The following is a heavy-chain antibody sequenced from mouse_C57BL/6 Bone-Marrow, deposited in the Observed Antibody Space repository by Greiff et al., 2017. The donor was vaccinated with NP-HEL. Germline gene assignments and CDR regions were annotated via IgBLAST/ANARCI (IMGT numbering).Heavy chain of an antibody. J-gene: IGHJ2*01. D-gene: IGHD1-1*01. V-gene: IGHV5-16*01. CDR2: INYDGSST. CDR3: ARDKGYYYGLDY. Sequence: EVKVVESEGGLVQPGSSMKLSCKASGFTFSDYYMAWVRQVPEKGLEWVANINYDGSSTYYLDSLKSRFIISRANAKNILYLQMNNLKSEDTATYYGARDKGYYYGLDYWGQGTTLTVSS. CDR1: GFTFSDYY.